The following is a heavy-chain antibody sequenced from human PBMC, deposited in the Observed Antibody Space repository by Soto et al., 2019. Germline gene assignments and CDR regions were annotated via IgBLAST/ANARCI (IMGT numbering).Heavy chain of an antibody. CDR2: ISSSSSYT. CDR3: ARDSSGWPFYYYYGMDV. J-gene: IGHJ6*02. V-gene: IGHV3-11*06. Sequence: GGSLRLSCAASGFTFSDYYMSWIRQAPGKGLEWVSYISSSSSYTNYADSVKGRFTISRDNAKNSLYLQMNSLRAEDTAVYYCARDSSGWPFYYYYGMDVWGQGTTVTVS. D-gene: IGHD6-25*01. CDR1: GFTFSDYY.